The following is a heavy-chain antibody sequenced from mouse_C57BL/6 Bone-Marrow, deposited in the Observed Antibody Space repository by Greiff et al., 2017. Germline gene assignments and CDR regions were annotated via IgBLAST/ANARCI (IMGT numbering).Heavy chain of an antibody. V-gene: IGHV14-3*01. CDR3: ASPLYGSSYWYFDV. J-gene: IGHJ1*03. Sequence: VQLKESVAELVRPGASVKLSCTASGFNIKNTYMHWVKQRPEQGLEWIGRIDPANGNTKYAPKFQGKATITADTSSNTAYLQLSSLPSEDTAIYYCASPLYGSSYWYFDVWGTGTTVTVSS. D-gene: IGHD1-1*01. CDR1: GFNIKNTY. CDR2: IDPANGNT.